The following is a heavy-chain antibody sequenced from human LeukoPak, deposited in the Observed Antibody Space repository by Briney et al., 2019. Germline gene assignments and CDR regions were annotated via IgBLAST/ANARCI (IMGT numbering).Heavy chain of an antibody. Sequence: GGSLRLSCAASGFTFSIYGMHWVRQAPGKGLEWVAFISNDGTTEYYADAVKGRFTISRDNSKNTLYLQMNSLRAGDTAVYYCARGGSNWYYFDYWGQGTLVTVSS. CDR1: GFTFSIYG. CDR2: ISNDGTTE. D-gene: IGHD6-13*01. V-gene: IGHV3-30*03. CDR3: ARGGSNWYYFDY. J-gene: IGHJ4*02.